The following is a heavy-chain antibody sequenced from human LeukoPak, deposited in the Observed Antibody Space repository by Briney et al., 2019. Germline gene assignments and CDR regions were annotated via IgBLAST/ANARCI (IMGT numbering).Heavy chain of an antibody. J-gene: IGHJ6*02. CDR2: IVVGGGNT. V-gene: IGHV1-58*02. Sequence: ASVKVSCKASGFTFTSSAMQWVRQARGQRLEWIGWIVVGGGNTNYAQKFQERVTITRDMSTSTAYMELSSLRSEDTAVYYCAAHPDYGDYDGIPMPYYYYGMDVWGQGTTVTVSS. CDR3: AAHPDYGDYDGIPMPYYYYGMDV. CDR1: GFTFTSSA. D-gene: IGHD4-17*01.